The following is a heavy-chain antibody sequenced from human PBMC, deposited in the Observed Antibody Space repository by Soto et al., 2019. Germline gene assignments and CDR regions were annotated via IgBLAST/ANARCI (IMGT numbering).Heavy chain of an antibody. J-gene: IGHJ4*02. Sequence: QVQLQESGPGLVKPSGTLSLTCAVSGGSISSSNWWSWVRQPPGKGLEWIGEIYHSGSTNYNPSLKSRVAISVDKSKNQFSLKLSSVTAADTAVYYCARVNGWESSGWYVDYWGQGTLVTVSS. V-gene: IGHV4-4*02. D-gene: IGHD6-19*01. CDR3: ARVNGWESSGWYVDY. CDR1: GGSISSSNW. CDR2: IYHSGST.